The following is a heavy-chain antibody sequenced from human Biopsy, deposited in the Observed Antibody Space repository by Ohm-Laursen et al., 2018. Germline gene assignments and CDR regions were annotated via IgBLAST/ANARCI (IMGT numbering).Heavy chain of an antibody. CDR1: GYTFTSYD. CDR2: ISPFNDKT. J-gene: IGHJ4*02. V-gene: IGHV1-18*01. Sequence: SSVKVSCKASGYTFTSYDISWVRQAPGQGLEWMGWISPFNDKTSYPPKLQDRVTMTADISTNTAHMELRSLRSDDTTVYYCARVFCTSTTCYGPLDNWGQGTVVTVSS. D-gene: IGHD2/OR15-2a*01. CDR3: ARVFCTSTTCYGPLDN.